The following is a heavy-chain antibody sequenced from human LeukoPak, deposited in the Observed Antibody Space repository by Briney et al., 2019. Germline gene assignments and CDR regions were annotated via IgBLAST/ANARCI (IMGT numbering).Heavy chain of an antibody. V-gene: IGHV3-48*03. CDR3: AKYCSGGSCDDAFDI. CDR2: ISSSGSTI. Sequence: GGSLRLSCAASGFTFSSYEMNWVRQAPGKELEWVSYISSSGSTIYYADSVKGRFTISRDNAKNSLYLQMNSLRAEDTAVYYCAKYCSGGSCDDAFDIWGQGTMVTVSS. J-gene: IGHJ3*02. CDR1: GFTFSSYE. D-gene: IGHD2-15*01.